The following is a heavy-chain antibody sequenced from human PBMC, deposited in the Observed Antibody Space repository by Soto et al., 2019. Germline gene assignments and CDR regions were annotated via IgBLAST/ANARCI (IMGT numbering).Heavy chain of an antibody. CDR1: GFTFSSYW. J-gene: IGHJ3*02. D-gene: IGHD6-19*01. CDR3: ARGQCLGKGCAFDI. CDR2: IKQDGSEK. Sequence: GGSLRLSCAASGFTFSSYWMSWVRQAPGKGLEWVANIKQDGSEKYYVDSVKGRFTISRDKAKNSLYLQMNSLRAEDTGVYYCARGQCLGKGCAFDIWGQGTMVTVSS. V-gene: IGHV3-7*01.